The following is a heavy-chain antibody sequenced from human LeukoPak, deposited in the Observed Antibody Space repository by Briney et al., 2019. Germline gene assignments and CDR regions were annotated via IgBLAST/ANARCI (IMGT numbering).Heavy chain of an antibody. CDR3: LRGGRRDY. J-gene: IGHJ4*02. V-gene: IGHV3-21*06. Sequence: GGSLRLSCAASGFTFNTYSMNWARQAPGKGLEWVSSIDSSGGYMFYTDSVKGRFIISRDNAKDSLYLQLNNLRAEDTAVYYCLRGGRRDYWGQGTLVTVSP. CDR2: IDSSGGYM. CDR1: GFTFNTYS.